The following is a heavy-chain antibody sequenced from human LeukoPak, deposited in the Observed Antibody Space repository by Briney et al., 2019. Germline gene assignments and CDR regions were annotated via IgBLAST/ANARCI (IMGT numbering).Heavy chain of an antibody. CDR1: GFSYSSYA. CDR3: AKEGGYNYGYLDS. CDR2: ISGSGDT. V-gene: IGHV3-23*01. D-gene: IGHD5-18*01. Sequence: GESLKISCAVSGFSYSSYAMSWVRQAPGKGLEGVSTISGSGDTYYVDSVKGRFTISRDNSKNTLYLQMNSLRAEDTAVYYCAKEGGYNYGYLDSWGQGTLVTVSS. J-gene: IGHJ4*02.